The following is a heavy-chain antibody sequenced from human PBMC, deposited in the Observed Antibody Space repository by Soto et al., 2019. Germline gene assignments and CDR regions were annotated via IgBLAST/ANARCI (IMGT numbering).Heavy chain of an antibody. CDR1: GFTFDDYA. V-gene: IGHV3-9*01. CDR2: ISWNSGSI. CDR3: AKEREVYFDL. J-gene: IGHJ2*01. Sequence: EVQLVESGGGLVQPGRSLRLSCAASGFTFDDYAMHWVRQAPGKGLEWGSGISWNSGSIGYADSVKGRFTISRDNAKNSLYLQMNSLRAEDTALYYCAKEREVYFDLWGRGTMVTVSS.